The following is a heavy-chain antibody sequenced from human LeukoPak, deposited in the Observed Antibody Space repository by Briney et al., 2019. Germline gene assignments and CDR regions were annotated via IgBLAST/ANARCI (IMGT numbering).Heavy chain of an antibody. CDR1: RFTFSSYA. V-gene: IGHV3-30*02. CDR3: AKGGGYEAQYYYYYLDV. CDR2: IRYDGSNK. J-gene: IGHJ6*03. Sequence: GGSLRLSCAASRFTFSSYAMSWVRQAPGKGLEWVAFIRYDGSNKYYADSVKGRFTISRDNSKNTLYLQMKSLRAEDTAVYYCAKGGGYEAQYYYYYLDVWGKGTTVTISS. D-gene: IGHD5-12*01.